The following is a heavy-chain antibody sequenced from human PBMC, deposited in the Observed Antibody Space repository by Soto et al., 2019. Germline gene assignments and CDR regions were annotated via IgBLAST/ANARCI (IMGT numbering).Heavy chain of an antibody. Sequence: QVQLVESGGGVVQPGRSLRLSCAASGFTFSSYGMHWVRQAPGKGLEWVAVIWYDGSNKYYADSVKGRFTISRDNSKNTLYLQMNSLRAEDTAVYYCARLDSSGYYYFDYWGQGTLVTVSS. CDR3: ARLDSSGYYYFDY. J-gene: IGHJ4*02. CDR1: GFTFSSYG. CDR2: IWYDGSNK. D-gene: IGHD3-22*01. V-gene: IGHV3-33*01.